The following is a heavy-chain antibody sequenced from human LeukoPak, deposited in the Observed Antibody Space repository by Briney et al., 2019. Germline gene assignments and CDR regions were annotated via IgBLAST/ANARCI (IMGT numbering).Heavy chain of an antibody. J-gene: IGHJ5*02. Sequence: GASVKVSCKASGYTFTSYDINWVRQAPGQGLEWMGGIIPIFGTANYAQKFQGRVTITADESTSTAYMELSSLGSEDTAVYYCARARGLWQLWSGDAFDPWGQGTLVTVSS. CDR2: IIPIFGTA. CDR1: GYTFTSYD. V-gene: IGHV1-69*13. D-gene: IGHD5-18*01. CDR3: ARARGLWQLWSGDAFDP.